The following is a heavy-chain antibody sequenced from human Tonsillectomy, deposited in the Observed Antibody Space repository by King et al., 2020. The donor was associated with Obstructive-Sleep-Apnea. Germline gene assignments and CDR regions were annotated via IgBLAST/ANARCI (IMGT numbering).Heavy chain of an antibody. CDR2: IYYSGST. Sequence: QLQESGPGLVKPSETLSLTCTVSGASISSYYWSWIRQPPGRGLEWIGYIYYSGSTNYNPSLKSRVAISIDTSKNQFSLKLSSVSAADTAVYYCARVGSGTYYNSPNFDYWGQGTLVTVSS. V-gene: IGHV4-59*01. CDR1: GASISSYY. D-gene: IGHD3-10*01. CDR3: ARVGSGTYYNSPNFDY. J-gene: IGHJ4*02.